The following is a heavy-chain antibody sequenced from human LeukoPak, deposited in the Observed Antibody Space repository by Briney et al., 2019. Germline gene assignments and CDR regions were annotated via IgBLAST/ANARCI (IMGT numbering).Heavy chain of an antibody. CDR3: ARERDGGYSGYVGY. V-gene: IGHV3-33*01. D-gene: IGHD5-12*01. CDR1: GFTSSIYG. Sequence: PGRSLRLSCAASGFTSSIYGMHCVCQAPGKGLEWVSVIWYDGSNKYYADSVKGRFTISRDNSKNTLYLQMNSLRAEDTAVYYCARERDGGYSGYVGYWGQGTLVTVSS. J-gene: IGHJ4*02. CDR2: IWYDGSNK.